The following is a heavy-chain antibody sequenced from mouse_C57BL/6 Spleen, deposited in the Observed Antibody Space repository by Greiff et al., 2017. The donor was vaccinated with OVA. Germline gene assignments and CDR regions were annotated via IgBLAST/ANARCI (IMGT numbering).Heavy chain of an antibody. Sequence: VQLKQSGAELVKPGASVKLSCTASGFTFKDYYMHWVKQRPEQGLEWIGRIDPADGETKYAPKFQGKATITAATSSNTAYLQLSSLTSEDTAVYYCAREGITSVVAPYWYFDVWGTGTTVTVSS. D-gene: IGHD1-1*01. J-gene: IGHJ1*03. CDR3: AREGITSVVAPYWYFDV. CDR1: GFTFKDYY. V-gene: IGHV14-2*01. CDR2: IDPADGET.